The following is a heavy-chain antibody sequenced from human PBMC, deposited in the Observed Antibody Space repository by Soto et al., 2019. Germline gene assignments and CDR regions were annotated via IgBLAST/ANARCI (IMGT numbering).Heavy chain of an antibody. D-gene: IGHD6-19*01. CDR3: ARDRERIAVAGPFDY. CDR2: INPSGGST. J-gene: IGHJ4*02. Sequence: ASVKVSCKASGYTFTSYYMHWVRQAPGQGLEWMGIINPSGGSTSYAQKFQGRVTMTRDTSTSTVYMELSSLRSEDTAVYYCARDRERIAVAGPFDYWGQGTLVTVSS. V-gene: IGHV1-46*01. CDR1: GYTFTSYY.